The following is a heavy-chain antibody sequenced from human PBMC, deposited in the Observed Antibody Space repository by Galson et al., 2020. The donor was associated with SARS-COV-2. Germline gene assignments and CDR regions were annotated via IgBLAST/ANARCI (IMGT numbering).Heavy chain of an antibody. CDR3: AREREWDYCGGDCLGWFDP. CDR1: GGSFSGYY. V-gene: IGHV4-34*01. D-gene: IGHD2-21*02. CDR2: INHSGST. J-gene: IGHJ5*02. Sequence: SETLSLTCAVYGGSFSGYYWSWIRQPPGKGLEWIGEINHSGSTNYNPSLKSRVTISVDTSKNQFSLKLSSVTAADTAVYYCAREREWDYCGGDCLGWFDPWGQGTLVTVSS.